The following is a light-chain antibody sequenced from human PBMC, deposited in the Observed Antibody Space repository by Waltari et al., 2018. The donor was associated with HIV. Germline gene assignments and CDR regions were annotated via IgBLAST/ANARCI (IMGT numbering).Light chain of an antibody. V-gene: IGLV3-25*03. Sequence: SYELTQPPSVSVSPGQTARITCSGDALPRQYAYWYQQKPGQAPVLMIYKDTERASGIPERVSGSSSGTTVTLTISWVQAEDEADYYCQSADSSGPYRVFGGGTKLNIL. J-gene: IGLJ3*02. CDR1: ALPRQY. CDR3: QSADSSGPYRV. CDR2: KDT.